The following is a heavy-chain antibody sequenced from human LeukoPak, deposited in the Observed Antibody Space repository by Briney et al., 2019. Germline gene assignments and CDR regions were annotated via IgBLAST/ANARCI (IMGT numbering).Heavy chain of an antibody. CDR2: IRYDGSNK. V-gene: IGHV3-30*02. Sequence: GGSLRLSCAAPGFTFSSYGMHWVRQAPGKGLEWVAFIRYDGSNKYYADSVRGRFTISRDNSKNTLYLQMNSLRAEDTAVYYCAKDQLGYCSSTSCCPFDYWGQGTLVTVSS. CDR3: AKDQLGYCSSTSCCPFDY. J-gene: IGHJ4*02. D-gene: IGHD2-2*01. CDR1: GFTFSSYG.